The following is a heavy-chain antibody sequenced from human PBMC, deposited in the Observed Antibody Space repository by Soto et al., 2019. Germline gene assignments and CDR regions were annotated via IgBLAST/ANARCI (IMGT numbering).Heavy chain of an antibody. CDR2: IYYSGST. D-gene: IGHD5-18*01. J-gene: IGHJ4*02. Sequence: SETLSLTCTVSGGSVSGGSYYWTWILQPPGKGLEYIGYIYYSGSTTYNPSLKSRVTISIDTSKNQFSLKLTSVTAADTAVYYCARDIRGYSRAFDYWGKGTLVTVSS. CDR1: GGSVSGGSYY. CDR3: ARDIRGYSRAFDY. V-gene: IGHV4-61*01.